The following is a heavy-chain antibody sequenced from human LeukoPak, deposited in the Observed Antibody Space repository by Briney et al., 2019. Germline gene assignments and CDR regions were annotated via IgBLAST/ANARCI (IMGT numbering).Heavy chain of an antibody. CDR1: GGSISSYY. Sequence: PSETPSLTCTVSGGSISSYYWSWIRQPPGKGLEWIGYIYYSGSTNYNPSLKSRVTISVDTSKNQFSLKLSSVTAADTAVYYCARLIDSGSYLDYWGQGTLVTVSS. CDR2: IYYSGST. D-gene: IGHD1-26*01. V-gene: IGHV4-59*08. CDR3: ARLIDSGSYLDY. J-gene: IGHJ4*02.